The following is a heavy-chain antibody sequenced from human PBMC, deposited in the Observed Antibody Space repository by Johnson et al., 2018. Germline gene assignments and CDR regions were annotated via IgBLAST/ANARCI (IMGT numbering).Heavy chain of an antibody. CDR2: IYYSGST. D-gene: IGHD3-16*01. Sequence: QVQLQESGPGLVKPSETLSLTCTVSGGSISSYYWSWIRQPPGKGLEWIGYIYYSGSTNYNPSLKSRVTISVDTSKNQFSLKLSSVTAADTAVYYCARGYRWGFLSYYYYYMDVWGKGTTVTVSS. V-gene: IGHV4-59*01. CDR1: GGSISSYY. CDR3: ARGYRWGFLSYYYYYMDV. J-gene: IGHJ6*03.